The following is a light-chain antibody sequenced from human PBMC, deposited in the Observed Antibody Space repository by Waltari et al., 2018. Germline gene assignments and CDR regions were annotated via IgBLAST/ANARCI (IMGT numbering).Light chain of an antibody. CDR2: WAS. J-gene: IGKJ2*01. CDR1: PSVVFSSNNKNY. CDR3: QQCYTFPYT. V-gene: IGKV4-1*01. Sequence: DIVLTQSPDSLAVSPGERATIKCKSSPSVVFSSNNKNYLAWYQQKPGQPPKLLITWASTRESGVPDRFSGSGSETDFTLTISSLQAEDVAVYYCQQCYTFPYTFGQGTKLEIK.